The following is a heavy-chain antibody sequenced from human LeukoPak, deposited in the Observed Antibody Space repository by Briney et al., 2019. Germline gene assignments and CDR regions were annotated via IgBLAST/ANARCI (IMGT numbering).Heavy chain of an antibody. Sequence: SETLSLTCTVSGVSISSSSYYWAWIRQPPGKGLEWIGSLYCSGSTYYNPSLKSRVTMSVDTSKNHFSLKLGTVTPADTAVYKGARHQRRSYELLDFWGQGTLVTVSS. CDR1: GVSISSSSYY. V-gene: IGHV4-39*01. J-gene: IGHJ4*02. CDR3: ARHQRRSYELLDF. D-gene: IGHD1-26*01. CDR2: LYCSGST.